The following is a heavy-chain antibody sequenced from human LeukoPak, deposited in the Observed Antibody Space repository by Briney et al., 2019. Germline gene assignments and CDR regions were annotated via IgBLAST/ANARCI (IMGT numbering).Heavy chain of an antibody. J-gene: IGHJ5*02. V-gene: IGHV4-34*01. D-gene: IGHD6-13*01. CDR1: GGSFSGYY. CDR3: ATQAAAKNWFDP. CDR2: INHSGST. Sequence: SETLSLTCAVYGGSFSGYYWSWIRQPPGKGLEWIGEINHSGSTNYNPSLKSRVTISVDTSKNQFSLKLSSVTAADTAVYYCATQAAAKNWFDPWGQGTLVTVSS.